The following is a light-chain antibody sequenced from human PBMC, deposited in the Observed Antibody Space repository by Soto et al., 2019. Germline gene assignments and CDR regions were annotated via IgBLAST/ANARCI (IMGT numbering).Light chain of an antibody. V-gene: IGLV2-8*01. CDR1: SSDVGGYNY. J-gene: IGLJ1*01. CDR2: EVS. CDR3: SSYAGSNNLGV. Sequence: QSVLTQPPSASGSPGQSVTISCTGTSSDVGGYNYVSWYQQHPGKAPKLMIYEVSKRPSKIPDRFSGSKSGNTASLPVSGLQAEDEADYYCSSYAGSNNLGVFGTGTKVTVL.